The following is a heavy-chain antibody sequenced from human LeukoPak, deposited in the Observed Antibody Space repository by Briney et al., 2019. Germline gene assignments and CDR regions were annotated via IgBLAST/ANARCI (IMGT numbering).Heavy chain of an antibody. Sequence: PSETLSLTCTVSGGSISSGSYYWSWIRQPAGKGLEWIGRIYTSGSTNYNPSLKSRVTISVDTSKNQFSLKLSSVTAADTAVYYCARHKYRLPNFDYWGQGTLVTVSS. J-gene: IGHJ4*02. CDR3: ARHKYRLPNFDY. D-gene: IGHD2-2*01. CDR1: GGSISSGSYY. CDR2: IYTSGST. V-gene: IGHV4-61*02.